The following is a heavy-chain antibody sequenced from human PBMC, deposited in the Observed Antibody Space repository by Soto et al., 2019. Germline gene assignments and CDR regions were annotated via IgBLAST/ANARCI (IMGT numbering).Heavy chain of an antibody. V-gene: IGHV1-18*01. J-gene: IGHJ4*02. CDR1: GYTFTSYG. D-gene: IGHD2-15*01. CDR2: ISAYNGNT. CDR3: AGRVGGVVTEDY. Sequence: QVQRVQSGAEVKKPGASVKVSCKASGYTFTSYGISWVRQAPGQGLEWMGWISAYNGNTNYAQKLQGRVTMTTDTSTSTDYMELRSLRSDDTAVYDCAGRVGGVVTEDYWGQGTLVTVSS.